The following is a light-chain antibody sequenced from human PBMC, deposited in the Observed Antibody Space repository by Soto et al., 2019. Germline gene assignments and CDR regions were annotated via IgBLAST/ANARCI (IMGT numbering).Light chain of an antibody. J-gene: IGLJ2*01. CDR2: SNN. Sequence: QSVLTQPPSASGTPGQRVTISCSGSSSNIGSNTVNWYQQLPGTAPKLLIYSNNQRPSGVPDRFSGPKSGTSASLAISGLQSEDEADYYCAAWDDSLNVLVFGGGTKLTVL. V-gene: IGLV1-44*01. CDR1: SSNIGSNT. CDR3: AAWDDSLNVLV.